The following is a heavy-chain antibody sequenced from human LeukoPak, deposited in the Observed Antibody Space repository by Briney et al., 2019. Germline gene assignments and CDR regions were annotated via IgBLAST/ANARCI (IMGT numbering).Heavy chain of an antibody. CDR2: ISSSGGST. CDR1: GFSFSNYA. CDR3: AKSAYYDASGYYREYYFDY. J-gene: IGHJ4*02. Sequence: GSLRLSCVSSGFSFSNYAMSWVRQAPGKGLEWVSSISSSGGSTHYADPVKGRFTISRDKTKNTLYLQMNSLRAEDTAVYYCAKSAYYDASGYYREYYFDYWGQGTLVTVSS. D-gene: IGHD3-22*01. V-gene: IGHV3-23*01.